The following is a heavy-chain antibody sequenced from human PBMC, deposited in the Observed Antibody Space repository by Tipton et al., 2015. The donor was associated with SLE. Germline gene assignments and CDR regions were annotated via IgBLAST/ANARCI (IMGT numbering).Heavy chain of an antibody. CDR3: ARQYDFWPHAFDY. J-gene: IGHJ4*02. D-gene: IGHD3-3*01. V-gene: IGHV4-39*07. Sequence: TLSLTCTVSGGSISTDDYSWGWIRQPPGKGLEWIGNIYYSGNTYYNPSLKSRVTISVDTSKNQFSLKLVSVSAADTAVYYCARQYDFWPHAFDYWGQGTLVTVSS. CDR1: GGSISTDDYS. CDR2: IYYSGNT.